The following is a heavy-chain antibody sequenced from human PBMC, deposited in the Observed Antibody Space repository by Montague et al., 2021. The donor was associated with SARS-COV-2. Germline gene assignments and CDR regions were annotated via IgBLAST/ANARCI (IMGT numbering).Heavy chain of an antibody. CDR2: IFHTGTP. V-gene: IGHV4-30-2*01. CDR3: ARLKVAPNGGWNWFDP. Sequence: SETLSLTCSLSGGSISSGGFSWSWIRQPPGKGLEWIGHIFHTGTPHYSPSLKSRVTISIDRSKNQFSLNLDSVTAADTAVYYCARLKVAPNGGWNWFDPWGQGSLVTVSS. CDR1: GGSISSGGFS. D-gene: IGHD6-19*01. J-gene: IGHJ5*02.